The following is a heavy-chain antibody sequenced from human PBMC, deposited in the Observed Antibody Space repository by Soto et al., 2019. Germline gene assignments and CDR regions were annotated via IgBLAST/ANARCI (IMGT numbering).Heavy chain of an antibody. CDR2: ISCSTSYI. D-gene: IGHD3-22*01. Sequence: EVQLVESGGGLVKPGGSLSLSCAASGFTFSRYSMNWVRQAPGKGLEWVSSISCSTSYIYYEDSVKGRFTISRDNAKNLLVLQMNSLRAEDPAVYYCARLVDYCDPYYYYGMDVWCQGTTVTVSS. CDR1: GFTFSRYS. V-gene: IGHV3-21*01. J-gene: IGHJ6*02. CDR3: ARLVDYCDPYYYYGMDV.